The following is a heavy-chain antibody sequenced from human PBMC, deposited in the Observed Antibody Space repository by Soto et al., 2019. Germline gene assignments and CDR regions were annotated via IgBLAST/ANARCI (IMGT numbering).Heavy chain of an antibody. V-gene: IGHV1-24*01. D-gene: IGHD4-17*01. J-gene: IGHJ4*02. CDR2: FDPEDGET. Sequence: ASVKVSCKVSGYTLTELSMHWVRQAPGKGLEWMGGFDPEDGETIYAQKFQGRVTMNEDTSTDTAYMELSSLRSEDTAVYYCATEGSYYGDDDYWGQGTLVSVSS. CDR1: GYTLTELS. CDR3: ATEGSYYGDDDY.